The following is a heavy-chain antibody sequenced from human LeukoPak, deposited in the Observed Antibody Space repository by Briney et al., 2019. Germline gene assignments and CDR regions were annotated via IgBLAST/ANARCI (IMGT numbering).Heavy chain of an antibody. J-gene: IGHJ4*02. Sequence: GGSLRLSCAASGGTLSSFWMHWGGQAPGKGLEWVSRIGGAGIGTSYADSVKGRFTISIDTAKSTLYLQMNSLRAEDTAVYYCANVIDYWGQGTLVTVSS. CDR3: ANVIDY. V-gene: IGHV3-74*01. CDR1: GGTLSSFW. CDR2: IGGAGIGT.